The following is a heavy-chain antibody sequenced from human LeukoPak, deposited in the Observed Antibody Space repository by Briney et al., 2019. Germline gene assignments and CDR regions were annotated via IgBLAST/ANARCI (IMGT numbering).Heavy chain of an antibody. V-gene: IGHV3-21*01. CDR2: ITSSSIHT. CDR1: GFTFSTYN. Sequence: GGSLRLSCAASGFTFSTYNMNWVRQAPGKGLEWVSSITSSSIHTFYADSVKGRFTISRDNAKNSLYLQMNSLRAEDTAVYYCARDRGYSSSSGGFDPWGQGTLVTVSS. CDR3: ARDRGYSSSSGGFDP. D-gene: IGHD6-6*01. J-gene: IGHJ5*02.